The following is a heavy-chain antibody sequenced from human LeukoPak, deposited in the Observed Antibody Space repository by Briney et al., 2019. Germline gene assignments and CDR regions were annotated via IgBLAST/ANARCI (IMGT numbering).Heavy chain of an antibody. Sequence: PSETLSLTCTVSGGSISSYYWSWIRQPPGKGLEWIGYIYYSGSTNYNPSLKSRVTISVDTSKNQFSLKLSSVTAADTAVYYCARLQNCSSTSCPRGYYYYGMDVWGQGTTVTVSS. J-gene: IGHJ6*02. CDR3: ARLQNCSSTSCPRGYYYYGMDV. D-gene: IGHD2-2*01. CDR1: GGSISSYY. CDR2: IYYSGST. V-gene: IGHV4-59*08.